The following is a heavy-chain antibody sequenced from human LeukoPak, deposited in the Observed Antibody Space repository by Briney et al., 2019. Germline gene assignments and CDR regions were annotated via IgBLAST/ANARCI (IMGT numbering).Heavy chain of an antibody. D-gene: IGHD3-3*01. CDR2: IYTSGST. J-gene: IGHJ4*02. Sequence: SETLSLTCTVSGGSISSGSYYWSWIRQPAGKGLEWIVRIYTSGSTNYNPSLKSRVTISVDTSKNQFSLKLSSVTAADTAVYYCARVPSADFWSGAVDYWGQGTLVTVSS. V-gene: IGHV4-61*02. CDR3: ARVPSADFWSGAVDY. CDR1: GGSISSGSYY.